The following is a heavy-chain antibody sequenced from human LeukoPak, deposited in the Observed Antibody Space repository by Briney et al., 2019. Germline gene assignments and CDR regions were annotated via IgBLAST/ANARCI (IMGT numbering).Heavy chain of an antibody. D-gene: IGHD2-2*01. Sequence: AGGSLRLSCAASGFTFSPYSMNWVRQAPGKGLEWVASISSSTYIYYADSLRGRFTISRDNAKNTLYLQMNSLRAEDTAVYYCARDSYGYCSSTSCYQLDYWGQGTLVTVSS. J-gene: IGHJ4*02. CDR3: ARDSYGYCSSTSCYQLDY. CDR1: GFTFSPYS. V-gene: IGHV3-21*01. CDR2: ISSSTYI.